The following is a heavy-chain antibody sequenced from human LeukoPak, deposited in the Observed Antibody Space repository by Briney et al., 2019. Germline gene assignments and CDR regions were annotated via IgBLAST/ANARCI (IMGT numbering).Heavy chain of an antibody. CDR2: ISFYSGKE. V-gene: IGHV1-18*01. J-gene: IGHJ4*02. CDR1: GYSFTTYD. CDR3: ARHQAHAVAGMGY. D-gene: IGHD6-19*01. Sequence: ASVKVSCKASGYSFTTYDINWVRQAPGQGLEWMGWISFYSGKEKYAEKFQGRVTMTTDTSTNTAYMELRTLRSDDTAVYYCARHQAHAVAGMGYWGQGTLVIVSS.